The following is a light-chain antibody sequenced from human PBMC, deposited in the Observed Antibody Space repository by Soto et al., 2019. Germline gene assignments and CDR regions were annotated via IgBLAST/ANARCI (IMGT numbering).Light chain of an antibody. CDR1: SRNIGANA. CDR2: FDD. Sequence: QSVLTQSPSVSAAPSQRVTISCSGSSRNIGANAVNWYQQLPGKAPKLIMYFDDLLPLGGSNRFSGSKSGTSASLAINGLQSEDEADYFCAAWDDTLNGLVFGSGTKLTVL. J-gene: IGLJ1*01. V-gene: IGLV1-36*01. CDR3: AAWDDTLNGLV.